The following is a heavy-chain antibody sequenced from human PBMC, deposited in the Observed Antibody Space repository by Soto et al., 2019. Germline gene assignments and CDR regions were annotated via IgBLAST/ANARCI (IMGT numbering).Heavy chain of an antibody. D-gene: IGHD6-13*01. Sequence: QVQLQASGPGLVKPSQTLSLTCTVSGGSISSGGYYWSWIRQHPGKGLEWIGYIYYSGSTYYNPSLNSRVTISVDTSKNQFSLKLSSVTAADTAVYYCARGTPPYRAEAGIFDYWGQGTLVTVSS. J-gene: IGHJ4*02. CDR3: ARGTPPYRAEAGIFDY. CDR1: GGSISSGGYY. V-gene: IGHV4-31*03. CDR2: IYYSGST.